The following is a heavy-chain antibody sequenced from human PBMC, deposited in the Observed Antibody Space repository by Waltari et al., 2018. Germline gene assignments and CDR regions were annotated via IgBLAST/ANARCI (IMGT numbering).Heavy chain of an antibody. CDR2: ISGSGNTI. Sequence: DVQLVESGGGLVQPGGSLRLSGAASGFPVSSYGMNWVRQAPGKGLEWVSYISGSGNTIAYGDSLKGRFTVSRDNAQNSLFLQMHSLRADDTAVYYCARDYIYGGFFEDWGQGSLVTVSS. D-gene: IGHD3-3*01. J-gene: IGHJ4*02. CDR3: ARDYIYGGFFED. V-gene: IGHV3-48*03. CDR1: GFPVSSYG.